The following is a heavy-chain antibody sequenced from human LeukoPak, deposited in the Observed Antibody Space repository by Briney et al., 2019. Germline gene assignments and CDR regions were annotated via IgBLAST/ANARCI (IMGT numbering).Heavy chain of an antibody. J-gene: IGHJ4*02. CDR1: GYSISSGYY. V-gene: IGHV4-38-2*01. D-gene: IGHD5-24*01. CDR3: ARHYNPYYFDY. Sequence: SETLSLTCAVSGYSISSGYYWGWIRPPPGKGLEWIGSIYHSGRTYYNPSLKSRVTISVDTSKNQFSLKLSSVAAADTAVYYCARHYNPYYFDYWGQGTLLTVSS. CDR2: IYHSGRT.